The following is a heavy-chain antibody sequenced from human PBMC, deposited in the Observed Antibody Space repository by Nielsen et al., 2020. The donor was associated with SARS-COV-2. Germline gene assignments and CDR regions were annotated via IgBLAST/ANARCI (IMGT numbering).Heavy chain of an antibody. CDR3: ATLPWSDYGDYYGMDV. J-gene: IGHJ6*02. CDR2: INWNGGST. V-gene: IGHV3-20*01. D-gene: IGHD4-17*01. CDR1: GFTFSDHY. Sequence: GESLKISCAASGFTFSDHYMTWIRQTPGKGLEWVSGINWNGGSTGYADSVKGRFTISRDNAKNSLYLQMNSLRAEDTALYHCATLPWSDYGDYYGMDVWGQGTTVTVSS.